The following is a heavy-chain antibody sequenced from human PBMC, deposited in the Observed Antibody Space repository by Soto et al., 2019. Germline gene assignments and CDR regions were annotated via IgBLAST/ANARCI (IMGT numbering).Heavy chain of an antibody. CDR3: ARDTRHYYDSPQYWYFDL. CDR2: IKQDGSEK. D-gene: IGHD3-22*01. V-gene: IGHV3-7*01. Sequence: GGSLRLSCAASGFTFSSYWMSWVRQAPGKGLEWVANIKQDGSEKYYVDSVKGRFTISRDNAKNSLYLQMNSLRAEDTAVYYCARDTRHYYDSPQYWYFDLWGRGALVTVSS. J-gene: IGHJ2*01. CDR1: GFTFSSYW.